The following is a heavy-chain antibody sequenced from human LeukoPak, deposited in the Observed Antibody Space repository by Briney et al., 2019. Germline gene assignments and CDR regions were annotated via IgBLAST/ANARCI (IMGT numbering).Heavy chain of an antibody. D-gene: IGHD2-15*01. Sequence: ASVKVSCKASGYTFTSYDINWVRQATGQGLEWMGWMNPNSSNTGYAQKFQGRVTITRNTSISTAYMELSSLRSEDTAVYYCARGLRLRIRPFYWFDPWGQGTLVTVSS. CDR3: ARGLRLRIRPFYWFDP. CDR2: MNPNSSNT. V-gene: IGHV1-8*03. CDR1: GYTFTSYD. J-gene: IGHJ5*02.